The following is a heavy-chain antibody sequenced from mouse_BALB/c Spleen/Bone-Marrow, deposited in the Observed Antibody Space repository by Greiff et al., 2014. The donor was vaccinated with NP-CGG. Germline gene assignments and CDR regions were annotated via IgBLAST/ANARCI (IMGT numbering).Heavy chain of an antibody. J-gene: IGHJ1*01. CDR1: GFTFSDYY. CDR2: ISDGGSYT. D-gene: IGHD1-1*01. V-gene: IGHV5-4*02. Sequence: EVQLVESGGGLVKPGGSLKLSCAASGFTFSDYYMYWVRQTPEKGLEWVATISDGGSYTYYPDSVKGRFTISRDNAKNSLYLQMTSLKSEGTAMYYCARDSYYYGSSYWYFDVWGAGTTVTVSS. CDR3: ARDSYYYGSSYWYFDV.